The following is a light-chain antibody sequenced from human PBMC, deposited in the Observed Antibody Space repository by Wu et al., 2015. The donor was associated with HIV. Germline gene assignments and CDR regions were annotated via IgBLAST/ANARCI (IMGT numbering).Light chain of an antibody. J-gene: IGKJ1*01. CDR3: QNIYSSPKT. CDR1: QSISDW. Sequence: DIQMTQSPSTLSASVGDRVTITCRASQSISDWLAWYQQKPGKAPKLLIYKASSLESGVPSRFSGSGSGTDFTLTISSLQPEDFATYYCQNIYSSPKTFGQGTKVEIK. CDR2: KAS. V-gene: IGKV1-5*03.